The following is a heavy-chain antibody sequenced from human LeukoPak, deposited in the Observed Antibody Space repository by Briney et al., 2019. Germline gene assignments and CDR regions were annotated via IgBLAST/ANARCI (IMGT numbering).Heavy chain of an antibody. D-gene: IGHD1-26*01. CDR1: GGSISSSYYY. Sequence: LETLSLTCTVSGGSISSSYYYWGWIRQPPGKGLEWIGSIYYGGSTYYNPSLKSRVTISVDTSKNQFSLRLSSVTAADTAVYYCARLLLYSGSLYYFDYWGQGTLVTVSS. V-gene: IGHV4-39*01. CDR2: IYYGGST. CDR3: ARLLLYSGSLYYFDY. J-gene: IGHJ4*02.